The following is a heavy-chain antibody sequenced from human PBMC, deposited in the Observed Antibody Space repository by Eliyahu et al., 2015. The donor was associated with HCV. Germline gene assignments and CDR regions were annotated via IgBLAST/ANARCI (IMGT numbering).Heavy chain of an antibody. CDR2: IYPGDSDT. V-gene: IGHV5-51*01. Sequence: EVHLVQSGAEVKKPGESLXISCKGSGYTFTTYWIGWVRQMPGKGLEWMGIIYPGDSDTTYSPSFQGQVTITADKSISTAYLQWSTLKASDTAMYYCATTEYSSAGESGWFDPWGQGTLVTVSS. CDR1: GYTFTTYW. J-gene: IGHJ5*02. CDR3: ATTEYSSAGESGWFDP. D-gene: IGHD2-21*01.